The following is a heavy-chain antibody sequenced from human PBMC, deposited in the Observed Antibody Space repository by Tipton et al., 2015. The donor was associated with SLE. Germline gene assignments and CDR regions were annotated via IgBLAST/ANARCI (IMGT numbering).Heavy chain of an antibody. CDR2: AYYSGST. CDR1: GDSISIYF. J-gene: IGHJ4*02. V-gene: IGHV4-59*01. Sequence: LRLSCTVSGDSISIYFCTWIRQSPGTGLEWIGYAYYSGSTNYNPSLKSRVTMSVDTSQNQLSLRLSSVTAADTAVYYCARGGLSFFDYWGQGTLVTVSS. D-gene: IGHD3-16*01. CDR3: ARGGLSFFDY.